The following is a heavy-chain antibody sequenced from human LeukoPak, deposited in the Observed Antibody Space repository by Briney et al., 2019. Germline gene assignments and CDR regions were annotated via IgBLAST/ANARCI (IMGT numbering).Heavy chain of an antibody. Sequence: GGSLRLSCAASGFTFSSCAMSWVRQAPGKGLEWVSAISKSGGSTHYGDSVKGRFTISRDNSKNTLYLQMNTLRPEDTAVYYCVKGGWFDYCGQGTLVTVSS. CDR2: ISKSGGST. D-gene: IGHD6-19*01. V-gene: IGHV3-23*01. CDR3: VKGGWFDY. CDR1: GFTFSSCA. J-gene: IGHJ4*02.